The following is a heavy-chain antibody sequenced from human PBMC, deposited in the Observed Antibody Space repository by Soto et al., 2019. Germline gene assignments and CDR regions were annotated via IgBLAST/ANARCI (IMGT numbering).Heavy chain of an antibody. CDR2: IKQDGSEK. CDR3: ARGGRDAYDWFDP. D-gene: IGHD3-16*01. Sequence: EAQLVESGGGSVQPGGSLRVSCAVSGFTFSDYWMSWVRQAPGKGLEWVAKIKQDGSEKDYVDSVKGRFTISRDNANNSLYLHMYSLRVEDTAIYYCARGGRDAYDWFDPWGQGTLVTVSS. J-gene: IGHJ5*02. CDR1: GFTFSDYW. V-gene: IGHV3-7*01.